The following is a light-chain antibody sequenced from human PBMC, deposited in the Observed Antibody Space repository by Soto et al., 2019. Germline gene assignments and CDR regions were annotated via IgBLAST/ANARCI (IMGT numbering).Light chain of an antibody. CDR1: QSVSSSY. CDR3: QQYGSSHGA. Sequence: EIVLTQSPGTLSLSPGERATLSCRASQSVSSSYLAWYQQKPGQAPRLLIYGASSRATGIPDRFSGSGSGTDFTLTISRLEPEDFAVYYCQQYGSSHGAVGQGTKVDIK. V-gene: IGKV3-20*01. CDR2: GAS. J-gene: IGKJ1*01.